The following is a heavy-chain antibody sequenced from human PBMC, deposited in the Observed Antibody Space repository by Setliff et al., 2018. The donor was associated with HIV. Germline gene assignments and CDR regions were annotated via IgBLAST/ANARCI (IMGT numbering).Heavy chain of an antibody. CDR2: IIPIFGTA. Sequence: GASVKVSCKASGGTFSSYTINWVRQAPGQGLEWMGGIIPIFGTANYAQKFQGGVTITTDESTSTAYMELSSLRSEDTALYYCARTREMVRGVITPAFDYWGLGTLVTVSS. J-gene: IGHJ4*02. CDR3: ARTREMVRGVITPAFDY. CDR1: GGTFSSYT. V-gene: IGHV1-69*05. D-gene: IGHD3-10*01.